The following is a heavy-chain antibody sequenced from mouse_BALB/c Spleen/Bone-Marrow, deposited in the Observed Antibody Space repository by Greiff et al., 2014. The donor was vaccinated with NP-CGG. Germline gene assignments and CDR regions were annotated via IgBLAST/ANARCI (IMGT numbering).Heavy chain of an antibody. Sequence: EVKLQESGGGLVQPGGSRKLSCAASGFTFSDYGMAWVRQAPGKGPEWVAFISNLAYSIYYADTVTGRFTISRENAENTLYLEMSSLRSEDTAMYYCAREGGAMDYWGQGTSVTVSS. CDR1: GFTFSDYG. CDR2: ISNLAYSI. CDR3: AREGGAMDY. J-gene: IGHJ4*01. V-gene: IGHV5-15*02.